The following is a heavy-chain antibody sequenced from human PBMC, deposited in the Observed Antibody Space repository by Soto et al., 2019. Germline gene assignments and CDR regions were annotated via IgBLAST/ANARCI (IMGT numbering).Heavy chain of an antibody. CDR1: GFNFDTYG. V-gene: IGHV3-30-3*01. J-gene: IGHJ6*02. CDR3: ARVTPGNNLYYFSGLDV. D-gene: IGHD1-1*01. CDR2: ISYEGSNT. Sequence: ESGGGVVQPGKSLRLSCVASGFNFDTYGIHWVRQAPGKGLQWVALISYEGSNTYYADSVRGRFTISRDNSKNTLYLQMNTLRPEDTGVYYCARVTPGNNLYYFSGLDVWGQGTSVTVSS.